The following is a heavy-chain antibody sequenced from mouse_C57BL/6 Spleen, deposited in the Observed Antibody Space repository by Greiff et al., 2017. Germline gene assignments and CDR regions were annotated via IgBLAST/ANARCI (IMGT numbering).Heavy chain of an antibody. CDR1: GFTFSDYG. Sequence: DVMLVESGGGLVKPGGSLKLSCAASGFTFSDYGMHWVRQAPEKGLEWVAYISSGSSTIYYADTVKGRFTISRDNAKNTLFLQMTSLRSEDTAMYYCARDYYGYAMDYWGQGTSVTVSS. CDR3: ARDYYGYAMDY. CDR2: ISSGSSTI. D-gene: IGHD1-1*01. J-gene: IGHJ4*01. V-gene: IGHV5-17*01.